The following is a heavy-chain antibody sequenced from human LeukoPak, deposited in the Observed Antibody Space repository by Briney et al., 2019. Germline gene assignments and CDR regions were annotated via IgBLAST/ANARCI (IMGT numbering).Heavy chain of an antibody. CDR1: GYSISSGYY. CDR2: IYHSGSI. V-gene: IGHV4-38-2*02. J-gene: IGHJ4*02. Sequence: SETLSLTCSVSGYSISSGYYWGWTRQPPGKGLEWIGSIYHSGSINYNPSLKSRVTISVDKAKNQFSLNLNSVTAADTAVYYCARGGDRSFDYWGQGTLVTVSS. CDR3: ARGGDRSFDY. D-gene: IGHD3-10*01.